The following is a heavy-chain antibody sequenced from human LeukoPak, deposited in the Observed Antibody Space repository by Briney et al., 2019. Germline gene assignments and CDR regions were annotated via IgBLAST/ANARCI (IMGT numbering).Heavy chain of an antibody. J-gene: IGHJ6*03. Sequence: GGSLRLSCAASGFTFNDYGMSWVRQAPGKGLEWVSGINWNGGSTGYADSVKGRFTISRDNAKNSLYLQMNSLRAEDTAVYYCARDQGFSYYFYYMDVWGKGTTVTVSS. D-gene: IGHD3-3*01. CDR1: GFTFNDYG. V-gene: IGHV3-20*04. CDR3: ARDQGFSYYFYYMDV. CDR2: INWNGGST.